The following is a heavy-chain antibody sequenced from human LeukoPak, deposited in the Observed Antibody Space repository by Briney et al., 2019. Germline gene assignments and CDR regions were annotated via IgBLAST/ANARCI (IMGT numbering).Heavy chain of an antibody. CDR2: TSAYNGNT. J-gene: IGHJ5*02. CDR1: GYTFTSYG. Sequence: GASVKVSCKASGYTFTSYGISWVRQAPGQGLEWMGWTSAYNGNTNYAQKLQGRVTMTTDTSTSTAYMERRSLRSDDTAVYYCARDKGLGGRNWFDPWGQGTLVTVSS. CDR3: ARDKGLGGRNWFDP. V-gene: IGHV1-18*01. D-gene: IGHD3-3*01.